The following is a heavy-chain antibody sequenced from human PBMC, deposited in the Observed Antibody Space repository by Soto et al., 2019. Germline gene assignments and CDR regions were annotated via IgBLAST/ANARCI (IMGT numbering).Heavy chain of an antibody. CDR1: GFSLPTDRVG. CDR3: AHAYGGRSLS. Sequence: QITLKESGPTLVKPTQTLTLTCTFSGFSLPTDRVGVGWIRQPPGKALEWLAVIYWDDTKTYRPSLKSRLTTAXDTSKNQVALTMTDMDPGDTATYYCAHAYGGRSLSWGQGTLVTVSS. CDR2: IYWDDTK. D-gene: IGHD1-26*01. J-gene: IGHJ5*02. V-gene: IGHV2-5*02.